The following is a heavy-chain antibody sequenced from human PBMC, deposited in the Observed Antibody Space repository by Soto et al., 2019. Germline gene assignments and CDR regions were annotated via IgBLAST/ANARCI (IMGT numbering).Heavy chain of an antibody. CDR2: NYYSGIT. V-gene: IGHV4-31*03. CDR1: GGSISSGGYY. J-gene: IGHJ6*02. D-gene: IGHD6-6*01. CDR3: ARGSSIAGLYYGMDV. Sequence: QVQLQESGPGLVKPSQTLSLTCTVSGGSISSGGYYRIWIRQHPGKGLEWIGYNYYSGITYYNPSLKSRVTISLDTSKNQFSLKLSSDTAADTAVYYCARGSSIAGLYYGMDVWGQGTTVTVSS.